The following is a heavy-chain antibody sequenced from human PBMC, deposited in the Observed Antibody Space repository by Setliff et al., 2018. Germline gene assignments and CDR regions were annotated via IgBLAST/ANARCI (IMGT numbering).Heavy chain of an antibody. Sequence: ASVKVSCKASGYTFTSYYMHWVRQAPGQGLEWMGIINPSGGSTSYAQKFQGRVTMTRDTSTSTVYMELSSLRSEDTAVYYCARMAGWESAPRFITIFGVVDYWGQGTLVTVSS. J-gene: IGHJ4*02. D-gene: IGHD3-3*01. CDR2: INPSGGST. CDR1: GYTFTSYY. CDR3: ARMAGWESAPRFITIFGVVDY. V-gene: IGHV1-46*01.